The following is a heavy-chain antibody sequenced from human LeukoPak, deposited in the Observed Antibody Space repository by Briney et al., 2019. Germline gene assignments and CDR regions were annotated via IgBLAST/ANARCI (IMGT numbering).Heavy chain of an antibody. CDR2: IIPIFGIA. Sequence: SLKLSCKASGGTFSSYAISWVRQAPGQGLEWMGRIIPIFGIANHAQKFQGRVTITADKSTSTAYMELSSLRSEDTAVYYCARAADPDFDYWGQGTLVTVSS. V-gene: IGHV1-69*04. J-gene: IGHJ4*02. CDR3: ARAADPDFDY. CDR1: GGTFSSYA.